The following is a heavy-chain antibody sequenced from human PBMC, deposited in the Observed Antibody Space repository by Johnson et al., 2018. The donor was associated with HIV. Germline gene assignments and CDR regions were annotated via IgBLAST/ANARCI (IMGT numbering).Heavy chain of an antibody. CDR3: ARDVASVYGSGDHAFDI. CDR2: IWYDGSNK. D-gene: IGHD3-10*01. CDR1: GFTFSSYG. V-gene: IGHV3-33*01. J-gene: IGHJ3*02. Sequence: VQLVESGGGVVQPGRSLRLSCAASGFTFSSYGMHWVRQAPGKGLEWVAVIWYDGSNKYYADSVKGRFTISRDNSKNTLYLQMGRLRVEDMAVYYCARDVASVYGSGDHAFDIWGQGTMVTVSS.